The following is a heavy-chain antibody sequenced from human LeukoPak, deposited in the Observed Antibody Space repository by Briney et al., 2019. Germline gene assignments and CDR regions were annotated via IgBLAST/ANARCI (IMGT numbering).Heavy chain of an antibody. CDR2: INHSGST. J-gene: IGHJ3*02. D-gene: IGHD3-16*01. CDR1: GGSFSGYY. Sequence: PSETLSLTCAVYGGSFSGYYWSWIRQPPGKGLEWSGEINHSGSTNYNPSLKTRVTISVDTSKNQFSLKLSSVTAADTAVYYCARRYVGGRAFDIWGQGTMVTVSS. V-gene: IGHV4-34*01. CDR3: ARRYVGGRAFDI.